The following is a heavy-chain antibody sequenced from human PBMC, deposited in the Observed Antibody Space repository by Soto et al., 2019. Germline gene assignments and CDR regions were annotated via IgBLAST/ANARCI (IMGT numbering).Heavy chain of an antibody. J-gene: IGHJ6*02. V-gene: IGHV3-23*01. CDR2: ISGSGGST. CDR3: AKDIVLMVYAIPSYYYYYGMDV. Sequence: GSLRLSCAASGFTFSSYAMSWVRQAPGKGLEWVSAISGSGGSTYYADSVKGRFTISRDNSKNTLYLQMNSLRAEDTAVYYCAKDIVLMVYAIPSYYYYYGMDVWGQGTTVTVSS. D-gene: IGHD2-8*01. CDR1: GFTFSSYA.